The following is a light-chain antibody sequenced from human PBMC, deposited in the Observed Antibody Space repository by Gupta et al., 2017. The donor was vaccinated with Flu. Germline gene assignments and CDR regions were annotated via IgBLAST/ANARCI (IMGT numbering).Light chain of an antibody. CDR2: DAS. CDR3: QQYGTSPLT. CDR1: SGGTSNS. J-gene: IGKJ4*01. Sequence: GTPSLAPEESATFSCRARSGGTSNSLAWSQNKPCKAPRLLLYDASIRATGIPERFGGRGSGTDFTLTISRLQPEDFAEYYCQQYGTSPLTFGHGTKVEIK. V-gene: IGKV3-20*01.